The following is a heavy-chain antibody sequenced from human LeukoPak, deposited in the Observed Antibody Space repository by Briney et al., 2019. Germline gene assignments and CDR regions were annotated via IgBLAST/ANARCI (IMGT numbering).Heavy chain of an antibody. J-gene: IGHJ4*02. D-gene: IGHD6-19*01. V-gene: IGHV3-53*01. CDR3: ARGQRYSSGWYYFDY. CDR2: IYSGGGT. Sequence: GGSLRLSCAASGFTFSSYAMSWVRQAPGKGLEWVSVIYSGGGTYYGDSVKGRFTISRDNSKNTLYLQMNTLRAEDTAVYYCARGQRYSSGWYYFDYWGQGTLVTVSS. CDR1: GFTFSSYA.